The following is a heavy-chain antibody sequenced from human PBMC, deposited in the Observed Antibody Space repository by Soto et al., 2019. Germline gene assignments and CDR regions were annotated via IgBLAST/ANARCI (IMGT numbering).Heavy chain of an antibody. CDR2: VYYSGST. D-gene: IGHD3-22*01. CDR3: ARGIQHYYDSSAYYYDY. CDR1: GASISSGGYY. V-gene: IGHV4-31*03. J-gene: IGHJ4*02. Sequence: QVQLQESGPGLVKPSQTLSLTCTVSGASISSGGYYWSWIRQYPGKGLEWIGYVYYSGSTYYNPSLQSGVTTPEDPSKSQFSLKLSSVTAADAGGFYGARGIQHYYDSSAYYYDYWGQGTLVTFPP.